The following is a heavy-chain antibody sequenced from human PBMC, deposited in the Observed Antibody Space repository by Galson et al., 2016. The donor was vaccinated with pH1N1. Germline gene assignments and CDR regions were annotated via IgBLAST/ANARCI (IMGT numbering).Heavy chain of an antibody. CDR2: IRHDGSAK. V-gene: IGHV3-30*02. Sequence: SLRLSCAVSGFTFRRYGLHWVRQAPGMGLEWLTFIRHDGSAKFYADSVKGRFSISRDNSKNVLYMEMNSLRPEDTAVYYCAKDASGELIPSRIDLWGQGTLVTVSS. D-gene: IGHD3-10*01. J-gene: IGHJ5*02. CDR1: GFTFRRYG. CDR3: AKDASGELIPSRIDL.